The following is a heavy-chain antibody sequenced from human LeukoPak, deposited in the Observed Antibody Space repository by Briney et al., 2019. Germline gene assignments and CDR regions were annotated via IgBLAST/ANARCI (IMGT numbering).Heavy chain of an antibody. CDR2: IIPIFGTA. V-gene: IGHV1-69*13. J-gene: IGHJ6*02. D-gene: IGHD6-13*01. CDR3: NSPGGAAAGTDYYYGMDV. Sequence: GASVKVSCKASGGTFSSYAISWVRQAPGQGLEWMGGIIPIFGTANYAQKFQGRVTITADESTSTAYMELSSLRSEDTAVYYCNSPGGAAAGTDYYYGMDVWGQGTTVTVSS. CDR1: GGTFSSYA.